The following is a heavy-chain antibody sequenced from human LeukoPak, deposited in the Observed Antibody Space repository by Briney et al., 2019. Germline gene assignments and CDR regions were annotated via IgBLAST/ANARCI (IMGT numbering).Heavy chain of an antibody. CDR1: GFTFSSYA. D-gene: IGHD5-18*01. Sequence: TGGSLRLSCAASGFTFSSYAMSWVRQAPGKGLEWVSAISGSGGSTYYADSVKGRFTISRDNSKNTLYLQMNSLRAEDTAVYYCAKKSGRGYSYGRNYFDYWGQGTLVTVSS. J-gene: IGHJ4*02. CDR3: AKKSGRGYSYGRNYFDY. V-gene: IGHV3-23*01. CDR2: ISGSGGST.